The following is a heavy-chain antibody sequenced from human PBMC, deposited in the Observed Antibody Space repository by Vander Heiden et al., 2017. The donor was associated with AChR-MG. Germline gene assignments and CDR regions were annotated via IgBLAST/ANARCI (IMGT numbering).Heavy chain of an antibody. V-gene: IGHV4-61*01. CDR2: IYYSGST. CDR1: GGSVSRGSYY. J-gene: IGHJ4*02. CDR3: ARDVMDGDYGGLGFDY. D-gene: IGHD4-17*01. Sequence: QVQLQESGPGLVKPSETLSLTCTVSGGSVSRGSYYWSWIRQPPGKGLEWIGYIYYSGSTNYNPSLKSRVTISVDTSKNQFSLKLSSVTAADTAVYYCARDVMDGDYGGLGFDYWGQGTLVTVSS.